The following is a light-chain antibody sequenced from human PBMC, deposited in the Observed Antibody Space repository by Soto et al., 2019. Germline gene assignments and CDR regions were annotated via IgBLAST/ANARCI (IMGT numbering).Light chain of an antibody. J-gene: IGKJ1*01. CDR2: DAS. Sequence: DIQMTQSPSTLSAFVGDRVTITCRASQSIGRWLAWYQQKPGKAPKRLIYDASRLESGVPSRFSGSGSGAEFTLTISSLQPDDFATYYCQQYNTYSPERTFGHETKVEIK. CDR3: QQYNTYSPERT. CDR1: QSIGRW. V-gene: IGKV1-5*01.